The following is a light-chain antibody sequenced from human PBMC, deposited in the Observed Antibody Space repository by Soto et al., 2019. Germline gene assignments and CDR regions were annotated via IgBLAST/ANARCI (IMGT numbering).Light chain of an antibody. Sequence: DIVMTQFPDSLAVPLGERATINCKSSQSVLYSSNNKNYLAWYQQKPGQPPKLLIYWASTRESGVPDRFSGSGSGTDFTLTISSLQAEDVAVYYCQQYYSAPLTFGGGTKVEIK. CDR1: QSVLYSSNNKNY. J-gene: IGKJ4*01. CDR2: WAS. CDR3: QQYYSAPLT. V-gene: IGKV4-1*01.